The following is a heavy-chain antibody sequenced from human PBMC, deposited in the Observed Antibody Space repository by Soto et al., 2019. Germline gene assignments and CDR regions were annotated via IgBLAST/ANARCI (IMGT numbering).Heavy chain of an antibody. CDR3: TALILVRATGINDY. D-gene: IGHD1-26*01. CDR1: GFTFSNAW. Sequence: EVQLVESGGGLVKPGGSLRLSCAASGFTFSNAWMSWVRQAPGKGLEWVGRIKSKTDGGTTDYAAPVKGRFTISRDDSKNTLYLQMNSLKTDDTAVYYCTALILVRATGINDYWGQGTLVTVSS. V-gene: IGHV3-15*01. CDR2: IKSKTDGGTT. J-gene: IGHJ4*02.